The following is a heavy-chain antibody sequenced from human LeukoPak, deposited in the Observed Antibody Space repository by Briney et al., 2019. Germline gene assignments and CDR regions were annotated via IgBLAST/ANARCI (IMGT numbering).Heavy chain of an antibody. J-gene: IGHJ6*02. CDR1: GYTFTSYY. Sequence: ASVKVSCKASGYTFTSYYMHWVRQAPGQGLEWMGIINPSGGSTSYAQKFQGRVTMTRDTSTSTVYMELSSLRSEDTAVYYCARVEAPMYYDFWSGYPFGDHGMDVWGQGTTVTVSS. D-gene: IGHD3-3*01. V-gene: IGHV1-46*01. CDR3: ARVEAPMYYDFWSGYPFGDHGMDV. CDR2: INPSGGST.